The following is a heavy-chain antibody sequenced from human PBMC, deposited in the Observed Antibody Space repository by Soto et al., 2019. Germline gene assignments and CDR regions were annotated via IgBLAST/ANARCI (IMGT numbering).Heavy chain of an antibody. D-gene: IGHD6-13*01. CDR1: GGSISSSNW. J-gene: IGHJ4*02. CDR3: ARAGIAAAGIDY. Sequence: KTSETLSLTCAVSGGSISSSNWWSWVRQPPGKGLEWIGEIYHSGSTNYNPPLKSRVTISVDKSKNQFSLKLSSVTAADTAVYYCARAGIAAAGIDYWGQGTLVTVSS. CDR2: IYHSGST. V-gene: IGHV4-4*02.